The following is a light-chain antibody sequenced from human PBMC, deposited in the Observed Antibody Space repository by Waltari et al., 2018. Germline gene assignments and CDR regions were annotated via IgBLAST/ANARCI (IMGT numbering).Light chain of an antibody. CDR1: SSDVGGFNY. Sequence: QSALTQPASVSGSPGQSLTISCTGTSSDVGGFNYVSWYQQQPGKAPKLMIYEVINRPSGVSNRFSGSKSGNTASLTISGLQAEDEADYYCSSYTSSSTQVFGTGTEVTVL. CDR2: EVI. V-gene: IGLV2-14*01. J-gene: IGLJ1*01. CDR3: SSYTSSSTQV.